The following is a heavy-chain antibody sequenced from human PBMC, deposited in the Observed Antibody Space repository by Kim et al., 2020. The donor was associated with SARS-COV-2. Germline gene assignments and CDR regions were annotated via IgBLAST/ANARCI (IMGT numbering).Heavy chain of an antibody. D-gene: IGHD6-13*01. CDR2: ISSSSSYI. J-gene: IGHJ6*02. CDR3: ARAREVVDIAAAGTHYYYYYGMDV. CDR1: GFTFSSYS. V-gene: IGHV3-21*01. Sequence: GGSLRLSCAASGFTFSSYSMNWVRQAPGKGLEWVSSISSSSSYIYYADSVKGRFTISRDNAKNSLYLQMNSLRAEDTAVYYCARAREVVDIAAAGTHYYYYYGMDVWGQGTTVTVSS.